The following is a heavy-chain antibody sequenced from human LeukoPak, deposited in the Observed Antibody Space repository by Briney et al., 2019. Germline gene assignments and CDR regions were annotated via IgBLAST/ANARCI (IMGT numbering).Heavy chain of an antibody. CDR1: GLTFRNAW. D-gene: IGHD4-17*01. V-gene: IGHV3-15*01. CDR2: IKSKTDGGTV. CDR3: TTDPGDYEIY. J-gene: IGHJ4*02. Sequence: GGSLRLSCAASGLTFRNAWMSWVRQAPGKGLEWVGRIKSKTDGGTVDYAPPVKGRFTISRDDSRSTLSLEMNFLKIEDTAVYYCTTDPGDYEIYWGQGTLVTVSS.